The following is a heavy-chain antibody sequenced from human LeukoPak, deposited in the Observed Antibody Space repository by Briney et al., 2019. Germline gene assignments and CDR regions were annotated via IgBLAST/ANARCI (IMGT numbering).Heavy chain of an antibody. V-gene: IGHV3-43*01. CDR3: AKARETYTFDY. CDR1: GFIFDDYT. J-gene: IGHJ4*02. D-gene: IGHD1-1*01. CDR2: ISWDGGDK. Sequence: GGSLRLSCAASGFIFDDYTMHWVRQAPGKGLQWVSLISWDGGDKKYADSVKGRFTISRDNSKNSLYLQMNSLRTEGTALYYCAKARETYTFDYWGQGTLVTVAS.